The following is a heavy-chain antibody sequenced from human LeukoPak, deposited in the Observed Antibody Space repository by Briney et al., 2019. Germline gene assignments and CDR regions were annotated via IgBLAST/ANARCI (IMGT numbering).Heavy chain of an antibody. V-gene: IGHV4-4*07. CDR1: GGSISSYY. Sequence: PSETLSLTCTVSGGSISSYYWSWIRQPAGKGLEWIGRIYTSGSTNYNPSLKSRVTMSVDTSKNQFSLKLSSVTAADTAVYYCARAGIVGAPDAFDIWGQGTMVTVSS. J-gene: IGHJ3*02. D-gene: IGHD1-26*01. CDR2: IYTSGST. CDR3: ARAGIVGAPDAFDI.